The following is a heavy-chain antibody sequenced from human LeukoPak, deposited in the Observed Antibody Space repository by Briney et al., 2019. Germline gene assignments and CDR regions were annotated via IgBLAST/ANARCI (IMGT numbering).Heavy chain of an antibody. CDR1: GFTFSSYW. J-gene: IGHJ4*02. V-gene: IGHV3-7*01. CDR2: IKQDGSEK. D-gene: IGHD3-10*01. CDR3: ARDFHYGSGSSLY. Sequence: EGSLRLSCAASGFTFSSYWMSWVRQAPGKGLEWVANIKQDGSEKYYVDSVKGRFTISRDNAKNSLYLQMNSLRAEDTAVYYCARDFHYGSGSSLYWGQGTLVTVSS.